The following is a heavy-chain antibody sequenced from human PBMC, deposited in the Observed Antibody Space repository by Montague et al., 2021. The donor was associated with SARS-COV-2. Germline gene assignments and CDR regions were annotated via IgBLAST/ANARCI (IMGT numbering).Heavy chain of an antibody. J-gene: IGHJ2*01. V-gene: IGHV4-39*02. CDR1: GGSISSSSYY. CDR3: AREDAGYGYFDL. CDR2: IYYSRTT. D-gene: IGHD1-1*01. Sequence: SETLSLTCTVSGGSISSSSYYWGWIRPPPGKGSEWNNSIYYSRTTFYTPSLRSRVTMSVATSKNPFSLRLGSVTAADTAVFYCAREDAGYGYFDLWGRGTLVTVSS.